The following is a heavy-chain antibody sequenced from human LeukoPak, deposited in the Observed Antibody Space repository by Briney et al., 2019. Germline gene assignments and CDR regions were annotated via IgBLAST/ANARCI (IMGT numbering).Heavy chain of an antibody. CDR2: INHSGST. J-gene: IGHJ3*02. CDR1: GGSFSGYY. CDR3: ARGRGQQLGTGAFDI. D-gene: IGHD6-13*01. Sequence: SETLSLTCAVYGGSFSGYYWSWIRQPPGKGLEWIGEINHSGSTNYKPSLKSRVTISVDTSKNQFSLKLSSVTAADTAVYYCARGRGQQLGTGAFDIWGQGTMVTVSS. V-gene: IGHV4-34*01.